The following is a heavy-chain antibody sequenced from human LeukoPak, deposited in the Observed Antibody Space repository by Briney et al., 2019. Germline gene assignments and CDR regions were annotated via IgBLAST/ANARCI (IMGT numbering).Heavy chain of an antibody. J-gene: IGHJ4*02. CDR2: INPNSGGT. CDR1: GYTFIGYY. CDR3: ARGLDTYYFDSSGYYHGDY. V-gene: IGHV1-2*06. D-gene: IGHD3-22*01. Sequence: ASVKVSCKASGYTFIGYYIHWVRQAPGQGLKWMGRINPNSGGTNYAQRFQGRVTMTRDTSISTAYMELSRLRSDDAAVYYCARGLDTYYFDSSGYYHGDYWGQGTLVTVSS.